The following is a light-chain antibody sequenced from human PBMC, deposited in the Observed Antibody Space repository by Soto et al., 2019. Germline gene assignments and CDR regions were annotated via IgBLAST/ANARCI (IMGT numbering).Light chain of an antibody. CDR2: SAS. V-gene: IGKV3-15*01. CDR1: QSVSTN. J-gene: IGKJ1*01. Sequence: IVMTHSPATLSVSPWYRSTLSFRASQSVSTNLGWYQQRPGQAPRLLIYSASSRATGVPARFSGSGSGTDFTLTISSLEPEDFAVYYCQQRSNWWTFGQGTKVDI. CDR3: QQRSNWWT.